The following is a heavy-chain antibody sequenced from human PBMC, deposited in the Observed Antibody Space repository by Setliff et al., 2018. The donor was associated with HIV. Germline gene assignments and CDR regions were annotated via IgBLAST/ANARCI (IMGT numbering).Heavy chain of an antibody. D-gene: IGHD2-2*01. J-gene: IGHJ5*02. CDR3: ARDFGGYCSSMSCPGLFDP. V-gene: IGHV1-69*05. CDR1: GGTFSSYA. Sequence: SVKVSCKASGGTFSSYAISWVRQAPGQGLEWMGGIIPISGTVHYAQKFWGRVTITTHESTSTAYMELSSLRSEDTAVYYCARDFGGYCSSMSCPGLFDPWGQGTLVTVSS. CDR2: IIPISGTV.